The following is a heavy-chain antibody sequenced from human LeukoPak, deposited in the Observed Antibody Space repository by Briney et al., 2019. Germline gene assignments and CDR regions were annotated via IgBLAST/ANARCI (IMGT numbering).Heavy chain of an antibody. CDR2: VSSNGGST. V-gene: IGHV3-23*01. Sequence: GGSLRLSCEASGFTFNSYAMSWVRQAPGKGLEWVSGVSSNGGSTSYADSVKGRFTVSGDNSKNTLYLQMNSLRVEDTAVYYCAKGGAWNGGHFDYWGQGTLVTVSS. CDR1: GFTFNSYA. CDR3: AKGGAWNGGHFDY. D-gene: IGHD1-1*01. J-gene: IGHJ4*02.